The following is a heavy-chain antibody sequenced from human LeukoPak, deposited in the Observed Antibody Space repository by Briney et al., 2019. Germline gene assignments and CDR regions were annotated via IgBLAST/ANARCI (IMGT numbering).Heavy chain of an antibody. CDR2: INPNSGGT. D-gene: IGHD3-10*01. J-gene: IGHJ3*02. CDR3: ARAGQYYYGSGSYYMVPPRNDAFDI. Sequence: ASVKVSCKASGYTFTGYYMHWVRQAPGQGLEWMGWINPNSGGTNYAQKFQGRVTMTRDTSISTAYMELSRLRSDDTAVYYCARAGQYYYGSGSYYMVPPRNDAFDIWGQGTMVTVSS. CDR1: GYTFTGYY. V-gene: IGHV1-2*02.